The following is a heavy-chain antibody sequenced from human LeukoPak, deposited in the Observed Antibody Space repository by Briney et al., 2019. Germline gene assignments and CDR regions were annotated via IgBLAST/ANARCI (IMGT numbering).Heavy chain of an antibody. CDR1: GGSFSGYY. V-gene: IGHV4-34*01. CDR2: INHSGSP. Sequence: SETLSLTCAVYGGSFSGYYWSWIRQPPGKGLEWIGEINHSGSPNYNPSLESRVTISIDTSKNQFSLKLTSVTAADTAVYYCARLLHDWFDSWGQGTLVTVSS. CDR3: ARLLHDWFDS. J-gene: IGHJ5*01. D-gene: IGHD4-11*01.